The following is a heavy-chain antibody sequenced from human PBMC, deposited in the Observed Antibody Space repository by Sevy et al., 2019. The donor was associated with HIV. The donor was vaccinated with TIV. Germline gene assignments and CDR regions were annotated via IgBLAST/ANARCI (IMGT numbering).Heavy chain of an antibody. CDR3: AILVVDCVTTNCYGMRSLSFDF. D-gene: IGHD2-2*01. CDR1: GFTFSSFA. CDR2: ISYDGSSK. V-gene: IGHV3-30-3*01. J-gene: IGHJ4*02. Sequence: GGSLRLSCAASGFTFSSFAMHWVRQAPGKGLEWVAVISYDGSSKYYPNSVKSRFTISRDNAKNTMYLQMNSLRPEDTAVYFYAILVVDCVTTNCYGMRSLSFDFWGQGTPVTVTS.